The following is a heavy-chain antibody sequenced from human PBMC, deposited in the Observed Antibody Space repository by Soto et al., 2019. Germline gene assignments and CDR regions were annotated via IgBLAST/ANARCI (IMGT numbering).Heavy chain of an antibody. J-gene: IGHJ6*02. CDR3: ARRRHGYSYGSLDYYGMDV. D-gene: IGHD5-18*01. Sequence: SETLSLTCAVYGGSFSGYYWRWIRQPPRKGLEWIGEINHSGSTNYNPSLKSRVTISVDTSKNQFSLKLSSVTAADTAVYYCARRRHGYSYGSLDYYGMDVWGQGTTVTVSS. CDR1: GGSFSGYY. V-gene: IGHV4-34*01. CDR2: INHSGST.